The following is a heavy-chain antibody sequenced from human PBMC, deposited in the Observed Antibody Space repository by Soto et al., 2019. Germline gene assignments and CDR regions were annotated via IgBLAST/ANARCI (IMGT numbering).Heavy chain of an antibody. V-gene: IGHV1-18*04. CDR3: ARAELLWFGELSSFDP. Sequence: ASVKVSCKASGYTFTSYGISWVRQAPGQGLEWMGWISAYNGNTNYAQKLQGRVTMTTDTSTSTAYMELRSLRPDDTAVYYCARAELLWFGELSSFDPWGQGTLVTVSS. J-gene: IGHJ5*02. CDR2: ISAYNGNT. CDR1: GYTFTSYG. D-gene: IGHD3-10*01.